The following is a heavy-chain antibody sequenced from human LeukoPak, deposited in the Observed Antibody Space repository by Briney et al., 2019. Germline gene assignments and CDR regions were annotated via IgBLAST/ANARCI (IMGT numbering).Heavy chain of an antibody. D-gene: IGHD6-13*01. CDR1: GFTFSSYW. CDR2: INSDGSSI. J-gene: IGHJ5*02. CDR3: ARGLVVAAAATVWFDP. Sequence: PGGSPRLSCAASGFTFSSYWMHWVRQAPGKGLVWVSRINSDGSSISYADSVKGRFTISRDNAKNTLFLQMNSLRAEDTAVYFCARGLVVAAAATVWFDPRGQGTLVTVSS. V-gene: IGHV3-74*01.